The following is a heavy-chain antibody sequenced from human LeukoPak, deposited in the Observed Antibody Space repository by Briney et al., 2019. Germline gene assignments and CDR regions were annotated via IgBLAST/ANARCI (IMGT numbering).Heavy chain of an antibody. CDR1: GFAFSTYA. CDR2: ITGSGGST. V-gene: IGHV3-23*01. D-gene: IGHD3-22*01. CDR3: AKDLNYYDSSGSDFSFDY. Sequence: GGSLRLSCAASGFAFSTYAMSWVRQAPGKGLEWVSTITGSGGSTYYTDSVKGRFTISRDNSKNTLYLQMNSLRAEDTAVYYCAKDLNYYDSSGSDFSFDYWGQGTLVTVSS. J-gene: IGHJ4*02.